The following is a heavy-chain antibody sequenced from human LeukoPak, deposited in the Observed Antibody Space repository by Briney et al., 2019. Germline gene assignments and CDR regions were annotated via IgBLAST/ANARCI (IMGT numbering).Heavy chain of an antibody. D-gene: IGHD3-22*01. V-gene: IGHV4-34*01. CDR3: ARVDTYYYDSSGYYYYFDY. CDR2: INHSGST. CDR1: GGSFSGYY. J-gene: IGHJ4*02. Sequence: PSETLSLTCAVYGGSFSGYYWSWIRQPPGKGLEWIGEINHSGSTNYNPSLKSRVTISVDTSKNQFSLKLSSVTAAGTAVYYCARVDTYYYDSSGYYYYFDYWGQGTLVTVSS.